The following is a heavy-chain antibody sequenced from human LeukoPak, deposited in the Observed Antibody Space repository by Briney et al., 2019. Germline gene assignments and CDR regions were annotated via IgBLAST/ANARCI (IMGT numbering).Heavy chain of an antibody. J-gene: IGHJ4*02. Sequence: GASVKVSCKASGYTFTSFYMHWVRQAPGQGLEWMGWINPNSGGTNYAQRFQGRVTMTRDTSISTAYMELSRLRSDDTAVYYCARAGPTYYYDSSGYQNWGQGTLVTVSS. CDR2: INPNSGGT. CDR1: GYTFTSFY. D-gene: IGHD3-22*01. CDR3: ARAGPTYYYDSSGYQN. V-gene: IGHV1-2*02.